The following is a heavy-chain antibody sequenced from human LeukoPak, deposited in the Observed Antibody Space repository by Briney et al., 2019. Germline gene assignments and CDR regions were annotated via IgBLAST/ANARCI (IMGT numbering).Heavy chain of an antibody. CDR3: ARESADYYDSSGYYYNYYYYYYMDV. D-gene: IGHD3-22*01. CDR2: ISYDGSNK. Sequence: GGSLRLSCAASGFTFSIYAMHWVRQAPGKGLEWVAVISYDGSNKYYADSVKGRFTISRDNSKNTLYLQMNSLRAEDTAVYYCARESADYYDSSGYYYNYYYYYYMDVWGKGTTVTVSS. V-gene: IGHV3-30*04. J-gene: IGHJ6*03. CDR1: GFTFSIYA.